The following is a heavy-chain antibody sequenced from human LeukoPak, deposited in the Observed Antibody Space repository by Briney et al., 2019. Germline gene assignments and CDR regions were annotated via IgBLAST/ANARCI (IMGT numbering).Heavy chain of an antibody. CDR2: IRGSGGST. CDR1: GFTFSSYA. V-gene: IGHV3-23*01. Sequence: PGGSLRLSCAASGFTFSSYAMSWVRQAPGKGLEWVSAIRGSGGSTYYADSVKGRFTISRDNSKNTLYLQMNSLRAEDTAVYYCASLGYCSGGSCGWAIFDYWGQGTLVTVSS. D-gene: IGHD2-15*01. CDR3: ASLGYCSGGSCGWAIFDY. J-gene: IGHJ4*02.